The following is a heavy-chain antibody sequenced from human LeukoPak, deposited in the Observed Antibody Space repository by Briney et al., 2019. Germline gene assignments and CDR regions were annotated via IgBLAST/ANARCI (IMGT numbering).Heavy chain of an antibody. V-gene: IGHV4-39*01. CDR3: ARQRLTGNQGRGWFDP. J-gene: IGHJ5*02. CDR2: IYDSGTT. D-gene: IGHD7-27*01. CDR1: GGSISDSRYY. Sequence: SESLSLTCSVSGGSISDSRYYWGWTRQPPGKGLEWIGSIYDSGTTHCNPSLKSRVTISEDTSKNQFSLKLSSVTAADTGVYYCARQRLTGNQGRGWFDPWGQRTLVTVSS.